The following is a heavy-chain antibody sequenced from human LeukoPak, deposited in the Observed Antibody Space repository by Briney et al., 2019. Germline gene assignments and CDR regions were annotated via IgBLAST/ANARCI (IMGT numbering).Heavy chain of an antibody. CDR1: GFTFTSYA. J-gene: IGHJ4*02. Sequence: GGSLRLSCAASGFTFTSYAMSWVRQAPGKGLEWVSTISGSGGNTYYADSLKGRFTISRDNSKNTLYLQMNSLRAEDTAVYYCAKGATTPKPYYFDYWGQGILVTVSS. V-gene: IGHV3-23*01. CDR3: AKGATTPKPYYFDY. CDR2: ISGSGGNT. D-gene: IGHD1-14*01.